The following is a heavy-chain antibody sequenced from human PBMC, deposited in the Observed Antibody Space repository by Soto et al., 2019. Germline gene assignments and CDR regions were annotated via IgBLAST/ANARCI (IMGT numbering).Heavy chain of an antibody. CDR3: ARAPRNPHNYYYDSSGPGGWFDP. V-gene: IGHV4-31*03. J-gene: IGHJ5*02. D-gene: IGHD3-22*01. CDR1: GGSISSGGYY. CDR2: IYYSGST. Sequence: PSETLSLTCTVSGGSISSGGYYWSWIRQHPGKGLEWIGYIYYSGSTYYNPSLKSRVTISVDTSKNQFSLKLSSVTDADTAVYYCARAPRNPHNYYYDSSGPGGWFDPWGQGTLVTVSS.